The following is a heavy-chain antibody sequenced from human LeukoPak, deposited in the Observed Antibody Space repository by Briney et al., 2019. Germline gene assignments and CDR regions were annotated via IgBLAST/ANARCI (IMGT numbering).Heavy chain of an antibody. Sequence: SETLSLTCTVSGGSISSSSYYWGWIRQPPGKGLEWIGSIYYSGSTYYNPSLKSRVTISVDTSKNQFSLKLSSVTAADTAVYYCASLYGDYFGAFDIWGQGTMVTVSS. J-gene: IGHJ3*02. CDR1: GGSISSSSYY. D-gene: IGHD4-17*01. CDR2: IYYSGST. CDR3: ASLYGDYFGAFDI. V-gene: IGHV4-39*01.